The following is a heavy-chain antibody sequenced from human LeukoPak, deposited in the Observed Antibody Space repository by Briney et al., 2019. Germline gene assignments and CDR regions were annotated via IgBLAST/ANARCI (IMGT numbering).Heavy chain of an antibody. D-gene: IGHD5-18*01. Sequence: GASVKVFCKASGYTFTRYAMHWVRQAPGQRLEWMGWLNAGNGNTKYSQKFQRRVPITRDTSPSTAYMELSSLRSEDTAVYYCARMGGYSYGPRVEYFQHWGQGTLVTVSS. J-gene: IGHJ1*01. CDR3: ARMGGYSYGPRVEYFQH. CDR2: LNAGNGNT. CDR1: GYTFTRYA. V-gene: IGHV1-3*01.